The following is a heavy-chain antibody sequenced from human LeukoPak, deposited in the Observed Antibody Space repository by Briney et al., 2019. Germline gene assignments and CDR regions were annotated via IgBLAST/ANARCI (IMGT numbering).Heavy chain of an antibody. V-gene: IGHV4-59*01. CDR3: ASWIQLPGGYFDY. CDR1: GGSISSYY. D-gene: IGHD5-18*01. CDR2: IYYSGST. J-gene: IGHJ4*02. Sequence: ASETLSLTCTVSGGSISSYYWSWIRQPPGKGLEWIGYIYYSGSTNYNPSLKSRVTISVDTSKNQFSLKLRSVTAADTAVYYCASWIQLPGGYFDYWGQGNLVTVSS.